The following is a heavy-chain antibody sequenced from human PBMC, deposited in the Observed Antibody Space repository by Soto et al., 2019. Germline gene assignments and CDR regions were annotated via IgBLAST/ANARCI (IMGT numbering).Heavy chain of an antibody. Sequence: GGSLRLSCEASRFRFSDYYMSWVRQAPGKGLEWVSFISSSGTTIYYADSVKGRFTISRDNAKNSLFLQMNSLRVEDTAVYYCASSEGNYYYYGMDVWGQGTTVTVSS. CDR1: RFRFSDYY. V-gene: IGHV3-11*01. J-gene: IGHJ6*02. CDR2: ISSSGTTI. CDR3: ASSEGNYYYYGMDV.